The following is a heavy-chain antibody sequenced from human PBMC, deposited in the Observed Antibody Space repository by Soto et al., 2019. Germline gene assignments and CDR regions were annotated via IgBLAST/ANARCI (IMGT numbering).Heavy chain of an antibody. CDR1: GYTFTGYY. CDR3: AREVREGNPYFDY. V-gene: IGHV1-2*04. CDR2: INPNSGGT. Sequence: GASVKVSCKASGYTFTGYYIHWVRQAPGQGLQWMGWINPNSGGTNYAQKFQGWVTMTRDTSISTAYMELSRLTSDDTGVYYCAREVREGNPYFDYWGQGALVTVSS. J-gene: IGHJ4*02. D-gene: IGHD1-1*01.